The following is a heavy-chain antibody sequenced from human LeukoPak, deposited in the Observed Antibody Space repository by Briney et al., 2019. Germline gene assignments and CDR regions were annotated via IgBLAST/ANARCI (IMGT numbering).Heavy chain of an antibody. V-gene: IGHV4-39*07. CDR1: GGSISSSSYY. J-gene: IGHJ6*02. CDR2: IYYSGST. Sequence: SETLSLTCTVSGGSISSSSYYWGWIRQPPGKGLEWIGSIYYSGSTYYNPSLKSRVTISVDTSKNQFSLKLSSVTAADTAVYYCARDSSGFSYYYYGMDVWGQGTTVTVSS. CDR3: ARDSSGFSYYYYGMDV. D-gene: IGHD6-19*01.